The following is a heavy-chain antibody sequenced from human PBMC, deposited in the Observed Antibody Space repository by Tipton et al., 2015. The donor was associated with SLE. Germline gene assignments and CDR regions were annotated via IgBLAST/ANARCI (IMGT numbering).Heavy chain of an antibody. J-gene: IGHJ4*02. CDR3: ARYANCGQLHYFDY. D-gene: IGHD7-27*01. V-gene: IGHV4-30-2*06. CDR2: LYNTGRT. CDR1: GISISSAGYS. Sequence: TLSLTCTVSGISISSAGYSWSWIRQSPGKGLEWIGYLYNTGRTSYNPSLKSRVTISVDRSKNQFSLKLISVTAADTAVYYCARYANCGQLHYFDYWGQGTLVTVSS.